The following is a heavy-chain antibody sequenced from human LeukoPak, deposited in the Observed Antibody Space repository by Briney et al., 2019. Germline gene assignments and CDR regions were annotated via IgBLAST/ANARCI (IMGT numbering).Heavy chain of an antibody. CDR3: ARARVPGELNY. CDR2: ISNSGSSK. Sequence: GGSLRLSCAASGFTLSSCEMNWVRQAPGKGLEWLSYISNSGSSKYYADSVRGRFTISRDNAKNSLYLQMNSLRAEDTAVYYCARARVPGELNYWGQGTQVTVSS. J-gene: IGHJ4*02. CDR1: GFTLSSCE. V-gene: IGHV3-48*03. D-gene: IGHD3-10*01.